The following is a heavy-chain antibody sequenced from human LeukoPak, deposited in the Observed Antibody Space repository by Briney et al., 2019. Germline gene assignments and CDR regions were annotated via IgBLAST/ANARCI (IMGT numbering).Heavy chain of an antibody. J-gene: IGHJ4*02. D-gene: IGHD5-18*01. CDR2: ISGSGGST. Sequence: GGSLRLSCAASGFTFSSYAMSWVRQAPGKGLEWVSAISGSGGSTYYADSVKGRFTISRDNSKNTLYLQVNSLRAEDTAVYYCAKDLHSYGLRWYFDYWGQGTLVTVSS. CDR3: AKDLHSYGLRWYFDY. V-gene: IGHV3-23*01. CDR1: GFTFSSYA.